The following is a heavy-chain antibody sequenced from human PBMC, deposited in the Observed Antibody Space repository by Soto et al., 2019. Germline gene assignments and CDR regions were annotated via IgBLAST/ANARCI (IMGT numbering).Heavy chain of an antibody. J-gene: IGHJ4*02. CDR1: GFTFSSYA. Sequence: GGSLRLSCAASGFTFSSYATSWVRQAPGKGLEWVSAISGSGESTYDADSVKGRFTISRDNSKNTLYLQMNSLRAEDTAVYYCAKGIYSYGYNSFDYWSQGTLVTVSS. CDR2: ISGSGEST. V-gene: IGHV3-23*01. CDR3: AKGIYSYGYNSFDY. D-gene: IGHD5-18*01.